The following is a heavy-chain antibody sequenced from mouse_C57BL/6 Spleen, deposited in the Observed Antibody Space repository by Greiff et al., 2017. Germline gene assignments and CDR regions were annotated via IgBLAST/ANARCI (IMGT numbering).Heavy chain of an antibody. CDR3: ASNEGYARDY. CDR2: IRNKANGYTT. Sequence: EVKVVESGGGLVQPGGSLSLSCAASGFTFTDSYMSWVRQPPGKALEWLGFIRNKANGYTTEYSASVKGRFTISRDNSQSILYLQMNARRAVDRATYYCASNEGYARDYWGQGTSVTVSS. V-gene: IGHV7-3*01. J-gene: IGHJ4*01. CDR1: GFTFTDSY.